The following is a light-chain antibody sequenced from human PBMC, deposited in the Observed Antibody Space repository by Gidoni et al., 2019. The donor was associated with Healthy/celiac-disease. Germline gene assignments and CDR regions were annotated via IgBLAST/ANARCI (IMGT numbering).Light chain of an antibody. CDR3: QSYDSSLSGSYV. CDR1: SSNTGAGYD. V-gene: IGLV1-40*01. Sequence: QSVLTQPPSLSGAPGQRVTISCTGSSSNTGAGYDVHWYQQLPGPAPNLLIYGNSNRPSGVPDRFSGSKSGTSASLAITGLQAEDEADYYCQSYDSSLSGSYVFGTGTKVTVL. CDR2: GNS. J-gene: IGLJ1*01.